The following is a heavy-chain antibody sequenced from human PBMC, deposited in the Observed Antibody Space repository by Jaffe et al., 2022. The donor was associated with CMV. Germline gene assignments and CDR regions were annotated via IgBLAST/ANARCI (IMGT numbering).Heavy chain of an antibody. D-gene: IGHD3-10*01. CDR2: IHYSGDT. CDR3: ARINRECFDPFDI. CDR1: GGSISINNFY. J-gene: IGHJ3*02. Sequence: QLQLQESGPGLMKPSETLSLTCTVSGGSISINNFYWGWIRQPPGKGLEWIGNIHYSGDTYYNPSLKSRGTISVDTSKNQFSLKLTSLSAADTAVYYCARINRECFDPFDIWGQGTLVTVS. V-gene: IGHV4-39*01.